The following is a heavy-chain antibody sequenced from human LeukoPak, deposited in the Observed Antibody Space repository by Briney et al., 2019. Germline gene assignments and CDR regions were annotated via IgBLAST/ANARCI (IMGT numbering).Heavy chain of an antibody. CDR3: ARAPTMDENYYYYYMDV. CDR2: IIPSFGTA. Sequence: SVKVSCKASGGTFSSYAISWVRQAPGQGLEWMGVIIPSFGTANYAQKFQGRVTITTDESTSTAYMELSSLRSEDTAVYYCARAPTMDENYYYYYMDVWGKGTTVTVSS. J-gene: IGHJ6*03. CDR1: GGTFSSYA. V-gene: IGHV1-69*05. D-gene: IGHD5-12*01.